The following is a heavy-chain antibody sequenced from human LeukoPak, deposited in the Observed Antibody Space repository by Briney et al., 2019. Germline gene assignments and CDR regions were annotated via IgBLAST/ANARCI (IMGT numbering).Heavy chain of an antibody. CDR2: INPNSGGT. V-gene: IGHV1-2*02. D-gene: IGHD3-9*01. Sequence: ASVKVSCKASGYTFTGYYMHWVRQAPGQGLEWMGWINPNSGGTNYAQKFQGRVTMTRDTSISTAYMELSRLRSDDTAVYYCARRVLRYFDWLIDYWGQGTLVTVSS. CDR1: GYTFTGYY. J-gene: IGHJ4*02. CDR3: ARRVLRYFDWLIDY.